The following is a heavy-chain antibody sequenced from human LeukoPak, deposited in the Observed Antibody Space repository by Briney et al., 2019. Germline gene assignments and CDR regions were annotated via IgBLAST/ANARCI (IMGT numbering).Heavy chain of an antibody. CDR3: ARVRGLRAPKYYFDY. J-gene: IGHJ4*02. CDR1: GGSISSGGYY. V-gene: IGHV4-30-4*01. D-gene: IGHD2-15*01. CDR2: IYYSGST. Sequence: SQTLSLTCTVSGGSISSGGYYWSWIRQPPGKGLEWIGYIYYSGSTYYNPSLKSRVTISVDTSKNQFSLKLSSVTAADTAVYYCARVRGLRAPKYYFDYWGQGTLVTVSS.